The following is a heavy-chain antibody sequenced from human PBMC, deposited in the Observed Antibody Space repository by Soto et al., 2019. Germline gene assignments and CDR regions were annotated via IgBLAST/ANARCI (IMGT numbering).Heavy chain of an antibody. J-gene: IGHJ4*02. CDR2: INSGGSA. CDR1: GGSIRSSDYY. Sequence: QLQLQESGPGLVKPSETLSLTCTVSGGSIRSSDYYWGWIRQPPGEGLEWIGNINSGGSAYYYPSIRSRVTRSSDTSKNRFSPRLSSVTAADTAVYYCADMRGQWLPRDWGQGSLVTVAS. CDR3: ADMRGQWLPRD. V-gene: IGHV4-39*01. D-gene: IGHD6-19*01.